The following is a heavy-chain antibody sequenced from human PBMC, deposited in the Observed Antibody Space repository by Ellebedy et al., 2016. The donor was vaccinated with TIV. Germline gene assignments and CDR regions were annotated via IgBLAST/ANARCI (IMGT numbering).Heavy chain of an antibody. D-gene: IGHD6-19*01. Sequence: AASVKVSCKASGYTFTSHYIHWVRQSPGQGLEWMGIINPSGGRTSYAQKFQGRVTMTTNPSTTTAYMELTSLRSDDTAMYYCARRLRLMYSSGRFDYWGQGTPVTVSS. CDR1: GYTFTSHY. CDR2: INPSGGRT. CDR3: ARRLRLMYSSGRFDY. J-gene: IGHJ4*02. V-gene: IGHV1-46*01.